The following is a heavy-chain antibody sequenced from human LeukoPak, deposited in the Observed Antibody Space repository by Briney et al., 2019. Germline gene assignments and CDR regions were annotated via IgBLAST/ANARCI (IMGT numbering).Heavy chain of an antibody. CDR2: ISYDGSNK. J-gene: IGHJ4*02. D-gene: IGHD6-19*01. CDR3: AKLRDTSGWFLXX. Sequence: AVISYDGSNKYYEDSVKGRFTISRDNSKNTLFLQMNSLRSEDTAVYYCAKLRDTSGWFLXXWGXXT. V-gene: IGHV3-30*18.